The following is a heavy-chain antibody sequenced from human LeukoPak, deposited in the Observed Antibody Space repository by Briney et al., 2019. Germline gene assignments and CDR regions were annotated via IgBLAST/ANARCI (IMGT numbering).Heavy chain of an antibody. CDR3: ASEAERWLQSYDAFDI. CDR1: GGTFSSYA. Sequence: SVRVSCKASGGTFSSYAISWVRQAPGQGLEWMGGIIPIFGTANYAQKFQGRVTITADESTSTAYMELSSLRSEDTAVYYCASEAERWLQSYDAFDIWGQGTMVTVSS. J-gene: IGHJ3*02. D-gene: IGHD5-24*01. V-gene: IGHV1-69*01. CDR2: IIPIFGTA.